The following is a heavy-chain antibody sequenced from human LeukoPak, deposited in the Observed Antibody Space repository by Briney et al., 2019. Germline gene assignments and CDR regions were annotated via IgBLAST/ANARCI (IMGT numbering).Heavy chain of an antibody. Sequence: KPSETLSLTCAVYGGSFSGYYWSWIRQPPGKGLEWIGEINHSGSTNYNPSLKSRVTISVDTSKNQFSLKLSSVTAADTAVYYCARRGYSYGYRPYYFGYWGQGTLVTVSS. J-gene: IGHJ4*02. CDR1: GGSFSGYY. D-gene: IGHD5-18*01. CDR2: INHSGST. CDR3: ARRGYSYGYRPYYFGY. V-gene: IGHV4-34*01.